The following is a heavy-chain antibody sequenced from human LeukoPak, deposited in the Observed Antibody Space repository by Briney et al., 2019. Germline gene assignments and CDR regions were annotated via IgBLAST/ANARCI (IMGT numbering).Heavy chain of an antibody. D-gene: IGHD6-13*01. CDR3: ARDTAYLSSSWEYNWFDP. J-gene: IGHJ5*02. Sequence: SETLSLTCTVSGGSISSYYWSWIRQPPGKGLEWIGRIYTSGSTNYNPSLKSRVTMSVDTSKNQFSLKLSSVTAADTAVYYCARDTAYLSSSWEYNWFDPWGQGTLVTVSS. CDR2: IYTSGST. CDR1: GGSISSYY. V-gene: IGHV4-4*07.